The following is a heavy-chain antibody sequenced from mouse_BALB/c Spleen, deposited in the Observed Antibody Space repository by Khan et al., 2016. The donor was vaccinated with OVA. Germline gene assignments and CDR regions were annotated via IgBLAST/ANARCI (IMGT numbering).Heavy chain of an antibody. CDR2: IDPANGNT. J-gene: IGHJ1*01. V-gene: IGHV14-3*02. D-gene: IGHD1-1*01. Sequence: EVQLQQSGAELVKPGASVKLSCTASGFNIKDTYMHWVKQRPEQGLEWIGMIDPANGNTKYDPKFQGKATITADTSSNTAYLQLSSLTSEDTAVYYCARYYGSSYWYFDVWGAGTTVTVSS. CDR1: GFNIKDTY. CDR3: ARYYGSSYWYFDV.